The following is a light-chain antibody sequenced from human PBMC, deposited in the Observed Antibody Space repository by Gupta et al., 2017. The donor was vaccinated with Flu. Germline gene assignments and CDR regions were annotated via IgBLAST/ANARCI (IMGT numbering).Light chain of an antibody. V-gene: IGLV1-51*01. CDR2: ENN. Sequence: SVLTHPPSLSAAPGHKVTISCSGSSSNIASNYVSWYQHLPGTAPKLLIYENNQRPSGIPDRFSGSKSGTSATLAIAGLQTGDEANYYCETWDNTLSAGVFGGGTKLTVL. CDR1: SSNIASNY. CDR3: ETWDNTLSAGV. J-gene: IGLJ2*01.